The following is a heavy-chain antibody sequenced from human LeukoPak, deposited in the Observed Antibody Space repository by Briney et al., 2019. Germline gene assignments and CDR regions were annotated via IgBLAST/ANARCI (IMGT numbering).Heavy chain of an antibody. J-gene: IGHJ4*02. D-gene: IGHD1-14*01. V-gene: IGHV3-23*01. CDR2: FGTGVDDT. Sequence: GGSLRLSCAASGFTFRTYAMSWVRQAPGKGLEWLSTFGTGVDDTHYADSVKGRFIISRDNSKDMLYLQINSLRVEDTAIYYCAKNIPGRPFDYWAREPWSPSPQ. CDR3: AKNIPGRPFDY. CDR1: GFTFRTYA.